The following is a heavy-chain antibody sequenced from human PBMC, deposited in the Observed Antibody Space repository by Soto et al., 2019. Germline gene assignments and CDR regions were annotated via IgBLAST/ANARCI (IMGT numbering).Heavy chain of an antibody. V-gene: IGHV4-39*01. D-gene: IGHD6-19*01. J-gene: IGHJ5*01. CDR1: GGSISSSSYY. CDR2: IYYTGST. Sequence: SETLSLTCNVSGGSISSSSYYWGWIRQPPGKELEWIGRIYYTGSTYYNPSLKSRVTISVDTSKNHFSLKLSSMTSADTAVYYCASNRRGWANWFDSWGQGTLVTASS. CDR3: ASNRRGWANWFDS.